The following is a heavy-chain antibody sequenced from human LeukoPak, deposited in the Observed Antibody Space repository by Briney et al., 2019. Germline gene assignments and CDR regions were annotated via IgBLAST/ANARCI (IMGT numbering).Heavy chain of an antibody. CDR3: TRRGTEGYYSYHGMDV. J-gene: IGHJ6*02. CDR1: GGSISSYY. Sequence: PSETLSLTCTVSGGSISSYYWSWIRQPPGKGLEWIGYIYYSGSTNYNPSLKSRVTISVDTSKNQFSLNLNSVTAADTAVYYCTRRGTEGYYSYHGMDVWGQGTTVTVSS. CDR2: IYYSGST. V-gene: IGHV4-59*08.